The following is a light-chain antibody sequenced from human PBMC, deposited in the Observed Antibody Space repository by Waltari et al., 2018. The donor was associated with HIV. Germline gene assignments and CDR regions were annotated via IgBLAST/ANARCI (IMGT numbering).Light chain of an antibody. CDR3: QQYFTAART. CDR1: EDIGSD. V-gene: IGKV1-8*01. CDR2: GTS. J-gene: IGKJ1*01. Sequence: AIRMHSAPSSAPASTGDRVTITSRATEDIGSDLAWYQQKPGKAPTLLISGTSTVQSGVPSRFSGSGSGTAFTLTISCLQSEDVSTYFCQQYFTAARTFGQGARVE.